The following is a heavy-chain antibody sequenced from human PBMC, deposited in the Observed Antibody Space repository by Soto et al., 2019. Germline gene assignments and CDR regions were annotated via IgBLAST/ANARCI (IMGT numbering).Heavy chain of an antibody. CDR1: GYSFTSYW. V-gene: IGHV5-10-1*01. CDR3: ARRWGVVVAATAYYYGMDV. J-gene: IGHJ6*02. D-gene: IGHD2-15*01. CDR2: IDPSDSYT. Sequence: GESLKISCNGSGYSFTSYWISWVRQMPGKGLEWMGRIDPSDSYTNYSPSFQGHVTISADKSISTAYLQWSSLKASDTAMYYCARRWGVVVAATAYYYGMDVWGQGTTVTVSS.